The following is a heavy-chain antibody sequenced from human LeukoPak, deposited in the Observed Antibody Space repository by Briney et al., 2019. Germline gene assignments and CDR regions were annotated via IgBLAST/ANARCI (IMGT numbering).Heavy chain of an antibody. D-gene: IGHD1-26*01. CDR3: ATADSGSYYSGFDH. CDR2: VYSGGST. V-gene: IGHV3-66*01. Sequence: PGGPLRLSCAASGFTVSSNYMSWVRQAPGKGLEWVSVVYSGGSTHYADSVKGRFTISRDNSKNTLYLHMNSLRAEDTAVYYCATADSGSYYSGFDHWGQGTLVTVPP. J-gene: IGHJ4*02. CDR1: GFTVSSNY.